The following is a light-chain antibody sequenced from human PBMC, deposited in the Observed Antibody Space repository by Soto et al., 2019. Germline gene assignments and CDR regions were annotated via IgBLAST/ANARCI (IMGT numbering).Light chain of an antibody. CDR1: TSNIGNNY. CDR3: GTWDSRLNGVV. J-gene: IGLJ2*01. CDR2: QNN. Sequence: QSVLTQPPPVSAAPGQKVTISCSGSTSNIGNNYVSWYQQLPGTAPKLLIYQNNKRPSGIPDRFSGSKSATSGTLGITGLQTGDEADYYCGTWDSRLNGVVFGGGTKLTVL. V-gene: IGLV1-51*02.